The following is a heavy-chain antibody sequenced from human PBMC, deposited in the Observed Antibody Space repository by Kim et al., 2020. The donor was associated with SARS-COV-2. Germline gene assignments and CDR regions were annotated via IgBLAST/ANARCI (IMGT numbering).Heavy chain of an antibody. CDR2: ISGSGGST. CDR1: GFTFSSYA. CDR3: AKDLATDRLEWLFLDI. Sequence: GGSLRLSCAASGFTFSSYAMSWVRQAPGKGLEWVSAISGSGGSTYYADSVKGRFTISRDNSKNTLYLQMNSLRAEDTAVYYCAKDLATDRLEWLFLDIWGQGTMVTVSS. V-gene: IGHV3-23*01. D-gene: IGHD3-3*01. J-gene: IGHJ3*02.